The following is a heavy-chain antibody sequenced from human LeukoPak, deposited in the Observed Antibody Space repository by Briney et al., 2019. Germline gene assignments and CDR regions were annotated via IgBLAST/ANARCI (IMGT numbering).Heavy chain of an antibody. CDR3: ARDVSRTSWTWR. Sequence: SETLSLTCSVSGGSITDTSYYWAWIRQPPGKGLEWIANIYYTGTSYFNPSLKSRVTISVDTSNNQFSLKLSSVTAADTAVYYCARDVSRTSWTWRWGQGTVVTVSS. V-gene: IGHV4-39*01. CDR2: IYYTGTS. J-gene: IGHJ3*01. CDR1: GGSITDTSYY. D-gene: IGHD2-2*01.